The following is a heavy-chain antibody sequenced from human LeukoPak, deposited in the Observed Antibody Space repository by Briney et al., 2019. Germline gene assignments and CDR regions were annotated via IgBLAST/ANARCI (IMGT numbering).Heavy chain of an antibody. D-gene: IGHD4-17*01. CDR3: ARHGGDYLVGHYYMDV. J-gene: IGHJ6*03. Sequence: ASVKVSCKASGYTFTGYYMHWVRQAPGQGLEWMGWINPNSGGTNYAQKFQGRVTMTRDTSISTAYMELSSLTSEDTAVYYCARHGGDYLVGHYYMDVWGRGTTVTIS. CDR2: INPNSGGT. V-gene: IGHV1-2*02. CDR1: GYTFTGYY.